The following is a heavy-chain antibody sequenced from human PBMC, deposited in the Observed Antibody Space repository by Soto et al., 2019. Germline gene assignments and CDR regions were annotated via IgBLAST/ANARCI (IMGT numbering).Heavy chain of an antibody. CDR1: GFTFSSYA. D-gene: IGHD3-10*01. V-gene: IGHV3-23*01. Sequence: GGSLRLSCAASGFTFSSYAMGWVRQAPGKGLEWVSAISASGGSSYYADSVEGRFTISRDISKNTLYLQMNSLRAEDTAVYYCARDHGSGSYVWFDPWGQGTLVTVSS. CDR2: ISASGGSS. CDR3: ARDHGSGSYVWFDP. J-gene: IGHJ5*02.